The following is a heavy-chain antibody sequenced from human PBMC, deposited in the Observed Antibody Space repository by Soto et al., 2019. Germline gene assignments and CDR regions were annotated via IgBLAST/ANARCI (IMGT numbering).Heavy chain of an antibody. J-gene: IGHJ5*02. V-gene: IGHV4-61*01. D-gene: IGHD3-9*01. CDR2: IYYSGST. Sequence: PSETLSLTCTVSGGSVSSGSYYWSWIRQPPGKGLEWIGYIYYSGSTNYNPSLKSRVTISVDTSKNQFSPKLSSVTAADTAVYYCARRHFDWLGWFDPWGQGTLVTVSS. CDR3: ARRHFDWLGWFDP. CDR1: GGSVSSGSYY.